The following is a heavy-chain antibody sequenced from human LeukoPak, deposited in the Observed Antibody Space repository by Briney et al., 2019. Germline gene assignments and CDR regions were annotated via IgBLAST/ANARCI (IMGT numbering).Heavy chain of an antibody. D-gene: IGHD2-15*01. CDR1: GYTFTSYD. V-gene: IGHV1-8*01. J-gene: IGHJ4*02. CDR2: MNPNSGNT. Sequence: ASVKVSCKASGYTFTSYDINWVRQATGQGLEWMGWMNPNSGNTGYAQMFQGRVTMTRNTSISTAYMELSSLRSEDTAVYYCARAGYCSGGSCYRVYYFDYWGQGTLVTVSS. CDR3: ARAGYCSGGSCYRVYYFDY.